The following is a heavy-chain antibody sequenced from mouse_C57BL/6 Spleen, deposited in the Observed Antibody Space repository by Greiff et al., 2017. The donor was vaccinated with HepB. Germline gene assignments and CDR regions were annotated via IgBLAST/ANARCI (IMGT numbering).Heavy chain of an antibody. CDR1: GYTFTSYW. J-gene: IGHJ3*01. CDR2: IYPGSGST. V-gene: IGHV1-55*01. D-gene: IGHD4-1*01. CDR3: ARRGGGTGWFAY. Sequence: VQLQQSGAELVKPGASVKMSCKASGYTFTSYWITWVKQRPGQGLEWIGDIYPGSGSTNYNEKFKSKATLTVDTSSSTAYMQLSSLTSEDSAVYYCARRGGGTGWFAYWGQGTLVTVSA.